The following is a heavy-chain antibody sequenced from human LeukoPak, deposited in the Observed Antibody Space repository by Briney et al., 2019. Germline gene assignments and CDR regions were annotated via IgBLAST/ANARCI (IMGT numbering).Heavy chain of an antibody. Sequence: GGSLRLSCAASGLTFSTYAMSWVRQAPGKGLEWVSAISGSGISTFYADSVKGRFTISRENSKNTLYLQMNSLRAEDTAVYYCAKECDYSPGHKFDLWGQGTLVTVSS. D-gene: IGHD3-10*01. CDR1: GLTFSTYA. V-gene: IGHV3-23*01. CDR3: AKECDYSPGHKFDL. J-gene: IGHJ4*02. CDR2: ISGSGIST.